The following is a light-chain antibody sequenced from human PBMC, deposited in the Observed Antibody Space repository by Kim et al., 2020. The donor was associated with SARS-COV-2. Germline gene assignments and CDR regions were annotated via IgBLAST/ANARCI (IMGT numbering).Light chain of an antibody. CDR3: QQYNNWPPT. Sequence: EIVVTQSPVTLSVSPGERATLSCRASQLISSNLAWYQQKPGQAPRLLISGASTRATGIPARFSGGGSGTDFTLTISSLQSEDFAVYYCQQYNNWPPTFGQGTKVDIK. CDR1: QLISSN. V-gene: IGKV3D-15*01. CDR2: GAS. J-gene: IGKJ1*01.